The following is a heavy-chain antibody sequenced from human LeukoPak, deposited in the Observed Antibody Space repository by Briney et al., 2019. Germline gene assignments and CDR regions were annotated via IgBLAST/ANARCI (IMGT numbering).Heavy chain of an antibody. Sequence: SETLSLTCTVSGGSISSGDYYWSWIRQPPGKGLEWIGYIYYSGSTYYNPSLKSRVTISVDTSKSQFSLKLSSVTAADTAVYYCARGGTTVTTDNWFDPWGQGTLVTVSS. V-gene: IGHV4-30-4*01. CDR2: IYYSGST. CDR3: ARGGTTVTTDNWFDP. D-gene: IGHD4-17*01. CDR1: GGSISSGDYY. J-gene: IGHJ5*02.